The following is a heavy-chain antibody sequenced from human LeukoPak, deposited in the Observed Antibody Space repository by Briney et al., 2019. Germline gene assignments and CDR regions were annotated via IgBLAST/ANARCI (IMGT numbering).Heavy chain of an antibody. V-gene: IGHV4-4*07. D-gene: IGHD3-10*01. CDR3: ARVCGSATNYRLCGFDV. CDR2: IDSVGTS. J-gene: IGHJ3*01. CDR1: GGSINKYF. Sequence: PSETLSLTCIVSGGSINKYFWNWIRQPAGKGLEWIGRIDSVGTSNYNPSLRGRVTMSVDTSKSHFSLEVTSMTAADTAMYYCARVCGSATNYRLCGFDVWGQWTVVTVSS.